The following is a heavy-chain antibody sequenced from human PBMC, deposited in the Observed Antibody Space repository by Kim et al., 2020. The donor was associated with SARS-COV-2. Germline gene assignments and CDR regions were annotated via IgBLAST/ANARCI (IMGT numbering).Heavy chain of an antibody. Sequence: SETLSLTCTVSGGSISSGGYYWSWIRQHPGKGLEWIGYIYYSGSTYYNPSLKSRVTISVDTSKNQFSLKLSSVTAADTAVYYCARATPGIAAAGTGWFDPWGQGTLVTVSS. CDR3: ARATPGIAAAGTGWFDP. CDR2: IYYSGST. J-gene: IGHJ5*02. D-gene: IGHD6-13*01. V-gene: IGHV4-31*03. CDR1: GGSISSGGYY.